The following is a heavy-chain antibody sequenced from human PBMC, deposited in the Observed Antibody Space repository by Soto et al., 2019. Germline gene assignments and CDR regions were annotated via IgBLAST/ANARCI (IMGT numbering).Heavy chain of an antibody. CDR2: INHSGST. Sequence: QVQLQQWGAGLLKPSETLSLTCAVYGGSFSGYYWSWIRQPPGKGLEWIGEINHSGSTNYNPSLTRRVTISVDTSKNLFSLKLSSVTAADTAGYYCSIVRGWLLPFQLRDRGDAFDIWGQWTMVTVSS. D-gene: IGHD5-12*01. J-gene: IGHJ3*02. V-gene: IGHV4-34*01. CDR1: GGSFSGYY. CDR3: SIVRGWLLPFQLRDRGDAFDI.